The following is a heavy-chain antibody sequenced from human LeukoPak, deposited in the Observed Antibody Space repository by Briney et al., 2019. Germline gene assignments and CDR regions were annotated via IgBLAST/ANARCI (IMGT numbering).Heavy chain of an antibody. CDR3: ARGLPPVYDSSGYDAFDI. D-gene: IGHD3-22*01. Sequence: GSLRLSCAASGFTFSSYSMHWVRQPPGKGLEWIGEINHSGSTNYNPSLKSRVTISVDTSKNQFSLKLSSVTAADTAVYYCARGLPPVYDSSGYDAFDIWGQGTMVTVSS. J-gene: IGHJ3*02. CDR1: GFTFSSYS. V-gene: IGHV4-34*01. CDR2: INHSGST.